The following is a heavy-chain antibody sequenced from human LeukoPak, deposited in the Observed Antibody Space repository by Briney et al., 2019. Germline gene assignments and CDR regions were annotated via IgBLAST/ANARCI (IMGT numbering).Heavy chain of an antibody. CDR3: ARPGTTLYYAMDV. Sequence: GGSLRLSCAASGFTVSSNYMSWVRQAPGKGLEWVSVIYSSGSTYYADSVKGRFTISRDNSKNTLFLQMNSLRAEDTAVYYCARPGTTLYYAMDVWGQGTTVTVSS. V-gene: IGHV3-66*01. CDR1: GFTVSSNY. D-gene: IGHD1-1*01. CDR2: IYSSGST. J-gene: IGHJ6*02.